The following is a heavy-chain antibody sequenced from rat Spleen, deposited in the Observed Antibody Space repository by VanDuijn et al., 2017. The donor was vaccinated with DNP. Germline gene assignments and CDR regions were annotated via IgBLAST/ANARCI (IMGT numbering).Heavy chain of an antibody. J-gene: IGHJ3*01. CDR3: ARSDNIGTTGWFTY. D-gene: IGHD1-5*01. CDR1: GFSLTSYG. CDR2: ISTAGNT. Sequence: VQLKESGPGLVQPSQTLSLTCTVSGFSLTSYGVSWVRQPPGKGLEWIAAISTAGNTFYNSALKSRLIISRDTSKSQVFLKMNSLQTEDTAMYFCARSDNIGTTGWFTYWGQGTLVTVSS. V-gene: IGHV2S12*01.